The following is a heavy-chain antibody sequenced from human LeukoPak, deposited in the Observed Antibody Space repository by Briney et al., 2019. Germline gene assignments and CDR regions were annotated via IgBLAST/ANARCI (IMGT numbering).Heavy chain of an antibody. CDR1: GGSISSYY. J-gene: IGHJ4*02. Sequence: SETLSLTCTVSGGSISSYYWSWIRQPPGKGLEWIEYIYYSGSTNYNPSLKSRVTISVDTSKNQFSLKLSSVTAADTAVYYCARGSTVVTPLYYFDYWGQGTLVTVSS. V-gene: IGHV4-59*08. CDR2: IYYSGST. D-gene: IGHD4-23*01. CDR3: ARGSTVVTPLYYFDY.